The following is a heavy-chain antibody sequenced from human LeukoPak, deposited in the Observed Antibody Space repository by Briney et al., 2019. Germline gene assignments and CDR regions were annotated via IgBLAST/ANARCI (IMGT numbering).Heavy chain of an antibody. V-gene: IGHV1-69*04. CDR1: GGTFSSYA. D-gene: IGHD3-10*01. CDR3: ARDTMVRGANLDY. J-gene: IGHJ4*02. CDR2: IIPILGIA. Sequence: SVKVSCKASGGTFSSYAISWVRQAPGQGLEWMGRIIPILGIANYAQKFQGRVTIIADKSASTAYMELSSLRSEDTAVYYCARDTMVRGANLDYWGQGTLVTVSS.